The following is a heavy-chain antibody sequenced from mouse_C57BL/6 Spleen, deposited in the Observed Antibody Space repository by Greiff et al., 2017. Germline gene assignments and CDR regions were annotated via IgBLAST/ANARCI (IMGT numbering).Heavy chain of an antibody. CDR3: TRGGIGFAY. CDR1: GYTFTDYE. Sequence: QVHVKQSGAELVRPGASVTLSCKASGYTFTDYEMHWVKQTPVHGLEWIGAIDPETGGTAYNQKFKGKAILTADKSSSTAYMELRSLTSEDSAVYYCTRGGIGFAYWGQGTLVTVSA. V-gene: IGHV1-15*01. CDR2: IDPETGGT. J-gene: IGHJ3*01.